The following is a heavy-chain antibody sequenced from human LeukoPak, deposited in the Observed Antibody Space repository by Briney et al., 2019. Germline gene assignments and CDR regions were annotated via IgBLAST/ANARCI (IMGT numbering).Heavy chain of an antibody. Sequence: GGSLRLSCTASGFSFSNYWMSWVRQAPGKGLEWVASIKQDESEKYYVDSVKGRFTTSRDNARSSLYLQMNALRGEDTAVYYCARLVGDVTTWDCWGQGTLVTVSS. CDR3: ARLVGDVTTWDC. CDR1: GFSFSNYW. V-gene: IGHV3-7*03. CDR2: IKQDESEK. J-gene: IGHJ4*02. D-gene: IGHD1-26*01.